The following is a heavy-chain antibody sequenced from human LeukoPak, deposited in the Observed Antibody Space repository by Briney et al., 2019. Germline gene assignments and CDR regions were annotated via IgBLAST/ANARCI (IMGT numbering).Heavy chain of an antibody. D-gene: IGHD2-8*01. CDR3: ARDSRSCTSYDCRGDAFDF. Sequence: GGSLRLSCAASGFTFSDYWMSWVRQSPGKGLEWVANIKEDGSQKYYVDSVRGRFTISRDNAKNSLFLHMDSLRAEDTAVYYCARDSRSCTSYDCRGDAFDFWGQGTMVTVTS. V-gene: IGHV3-7*01. J-gene: IGHJ3*01. CDR2: IKEDGSQK. CDR1: GFTFSDYW.